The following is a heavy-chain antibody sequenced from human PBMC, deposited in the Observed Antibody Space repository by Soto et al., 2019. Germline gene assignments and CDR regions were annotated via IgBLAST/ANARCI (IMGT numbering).Heavy chain of an antibody. V-gene: IGHV3-48*03. CDR3: ATAGLTGTV. D-gene: IGHD3-9*01. Sequence: PGESLRLSCAPSGFTFSSYEMNWVRQAPGKGLEWVSYISVSGTMRFYADAVKGRFTISRDNTKKILYLQMNSLRAEDTALYYCATAGLTGTVWGQGTTVTVSS. J-gene: IGHJ6*02. CDR2: ISVSGTMR. CDR1: GFTFSSYE.